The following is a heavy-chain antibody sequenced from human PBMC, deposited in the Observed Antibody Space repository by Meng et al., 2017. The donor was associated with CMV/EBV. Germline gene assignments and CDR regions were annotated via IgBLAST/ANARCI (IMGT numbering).Heavy chain of an antibody. V-gene: IGHV3-20*04. D-gene: IGHD4-11*01. Sequence: GESLKISCAASGFTFSSYAMHWVRQAPGKGLEWVSGINWNGGSTGYADSVKGRFTISRDNAKNSLYLQMNSLRAEDTALYYCASGRYSNYYYYGMDVWGQGTTVTVSS. CDR3: ASGRYSNYYYYGMDV. CDR1: GFTFSSYA. CDR2: INWNGGST. J-gene: IGHJ6*02.